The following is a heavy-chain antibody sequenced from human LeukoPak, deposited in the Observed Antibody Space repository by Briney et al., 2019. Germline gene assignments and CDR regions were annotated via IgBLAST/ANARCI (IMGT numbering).Heavy chain of an antibody. V-gene: IGHV4-39*07. J-gene: IGHJ4*02. CDR1: GGSISSSSYY. D-gene: IGHD5-24*01. CDR2: IHYGGST. CDR3: AGDRGAYYFDY. Sequence: SETLSLTCTVSGGSISSSSYYWGWIRQPPGKGLEWIGNIHYGGSTYYNPSLKSRVTISVDTSKNKFSLKLSSVTAADTAVYYCAGDRGAYYFDYWGQGTLVTVSS.